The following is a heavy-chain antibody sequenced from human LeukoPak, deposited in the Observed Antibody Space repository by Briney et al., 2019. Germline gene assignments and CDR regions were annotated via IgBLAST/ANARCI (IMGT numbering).Heavy chain of an antibody. CDR2: IRSRADGGTA. Sequence: GGSQRLSCAASGFTFRDAWMTCVRQAPGKGLEWVGRIRSRADGGTAEYATAVEGRFTISRDDSTNTLYLHMSNVKTEDTAVYYCAKHIYGVVSIQQWGQGTLVTVSS. D-gene: IGHD3-3*01. CDR1: GFTFRDAW. J-gene: IGHJ1*01. CDR3: AKHIYGVVSIQQ. V-gene: IGHV3-15*01.